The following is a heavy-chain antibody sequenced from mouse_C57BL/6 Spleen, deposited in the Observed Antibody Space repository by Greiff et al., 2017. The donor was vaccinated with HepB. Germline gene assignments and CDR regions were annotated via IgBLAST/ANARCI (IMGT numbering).Heavy chain of an antibody. V-gene: IGHV1-20*01. Sequence: DVKLQESGPELVKPGDSVKISCKASGYSFTGYFMNWVMQSHGKSLEWIGRINPYNGDTFYNQKFKGKATLTVDKSSSTAHMELRSLTSEDSAVYYCARGPYGSSPWYFDVWGTGTTVTVSS. CDR3: ARGPYGSSPWYFDV. J-gene: IGHJ1*03. D-gene: IGHD1-1*01. CDR1: GYSFTGYF. CDR2: INPYNGDT.